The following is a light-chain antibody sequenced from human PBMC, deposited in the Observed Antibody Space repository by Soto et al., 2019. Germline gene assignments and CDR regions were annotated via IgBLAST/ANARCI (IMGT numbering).Light chain of an antibody. CDR2: EVS. Sequence: QSALTQPPSVSGSPGQSVTISCTGTSSDIGYHNRVSWYQQPPGTAPKLMIYEVSTRYSGVPDRFSGSKSGNTASLTISGLQAEDEADYYCSSFASSATLVFGGWTKLTVL. CDR3: SSFASSATLV. J-gene: IGLJ3*02. V-gene: IGLV2-18*02. CDR1: SSDIGYHNR.